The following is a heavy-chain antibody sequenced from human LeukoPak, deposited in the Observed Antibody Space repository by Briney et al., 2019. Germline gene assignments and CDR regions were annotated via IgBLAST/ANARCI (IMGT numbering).Heavy chain of an antibody. CDR1: GGSISSYF. CDR3: ASLGSHHDY. V-gene: IGHV4-59*01. CDR2: ISYSGST. D-gene: IGHD3-10*01. Sequence: SETLSLTCTVSGGSISSYFWSWIRQPPGKGLEWIGYISYSGSTDYIPSLKSRITISVDAPNHKVSLKLRSVTPADTAVYYRASLGSHHDYWGQGTLAIVSS. J-gene: IGHJ4*02.